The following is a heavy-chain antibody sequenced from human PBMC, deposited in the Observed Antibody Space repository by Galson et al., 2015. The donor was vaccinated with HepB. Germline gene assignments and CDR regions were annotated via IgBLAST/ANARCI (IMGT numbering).Heavy chain of an antibody. D-gene: IGHD5-12*01. CDR2: IYWNDDK. J-gene: IGHJ5*02. V-gene: IGHV2-5*01. CDR3: AHRYSGYEGDNWFDP. CDR1: GFSLSTSGVG. Sequence: PALVKPTQTLTLTCTFSGFSLSTSGVGVGWIRQPPGKALEWLALIYWNDDKRYSPSLKSRLTITKDTSKKQVVLTMTNMDPVDTATYYSAHRYSGYEGDNWFDPWGQGTLVTVSS.